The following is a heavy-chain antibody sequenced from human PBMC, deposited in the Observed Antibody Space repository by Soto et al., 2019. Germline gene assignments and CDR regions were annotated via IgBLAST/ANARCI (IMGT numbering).Heavy chain of an antibody. CDR2: IDGGKT. CDR3: TSNAAAKVGTLSY. D-gene: IGHD1-26*01. Sequence: GGSLRLSCAASGFTFNNARMSWVRQAPGKGLDWVGRIDGGKTDFAAPVEGRFTFSRDDSRNTLFLQMNSLKTEDTGVYYCTSNAAAKVGTLSYWRQGPLVTVSS. J-gene: IGHJ4*02. CDR1: GFTFNNAR. V-gene: IGHV3-15*01.